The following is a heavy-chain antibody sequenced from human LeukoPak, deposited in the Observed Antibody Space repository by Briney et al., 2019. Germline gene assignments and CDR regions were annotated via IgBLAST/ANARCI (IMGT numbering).Heavy chain of an antibody. Sequence: PGGSLRLSCAASGFTFSDYYMSWIRQAPGKGLEWVANIKPDGSQKYYVDSVKGRFTISRDNAKNSLYLQMNSLRAEDTAVYYCARVNTNWPLDYWGQGTLVTVSS. J-gene: IGHJ4*02. CDR2: IKPDGSQK. CDR1: GFTFSDYY. V-gene: IGHV3-7*05. D-gene: IGHD1-1*01. CDR3: ARVNTNWPLDY.